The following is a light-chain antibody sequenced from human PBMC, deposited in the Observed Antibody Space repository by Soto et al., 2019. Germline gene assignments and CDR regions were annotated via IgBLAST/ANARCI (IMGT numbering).Light chain of an antibody. CDR3: QQYGSSSYT. CDR1: QSISSSY. V-gene: IGKV3-20*01. CDR2: AAS. J-gene: IGKJ2*01. Sequence: PGERATLSCRASQSISSSYLAWYQQKPGQAPRLLIYAASSRATGIPDRFSGSGSGTDFTLTISRLEPEDFAVYYCQQYGSSSYTFGQGTQLEIK.